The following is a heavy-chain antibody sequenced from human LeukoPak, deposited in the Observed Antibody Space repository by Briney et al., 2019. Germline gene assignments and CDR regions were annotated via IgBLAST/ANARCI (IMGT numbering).Heavy chain of an antibody. D-gene: IGHD6-19*01. CDR2: ISYDGSNK. V-gene: IGHV3-30-3*01. CDR3: AKGSSGWYGNDAFDI. J-gene: IGHJ3*02. CDR1: GFIFSSYA. Sequence: GGSLRLSCAASGFIFSSYAMSWVRQAPGKGLEWVAVISYDGSNKYYADSVKGRFTISRDNSKNTLYLQMNSLRAEDTAVYYCAKGSSGWYGNDAFDIWGQGTMVTVSS.